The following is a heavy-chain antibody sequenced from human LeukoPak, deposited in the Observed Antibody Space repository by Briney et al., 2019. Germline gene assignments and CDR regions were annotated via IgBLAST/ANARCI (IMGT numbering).Heavy chain of an antibody. D-gene: IGHD3-3*01. V-gene: IGHV4-59*01. CDR3: ARGGHASYYDFWSGYSFDY. CDR2: IYYSGST. J-gene: IGHJ4*02. Sequence: SETLSLTCTVSGGSISSYYRSWIRQPPGKGLEWIGYIYYSGSTNYNPSLKSRVTISVDTSKNQFSLKLSSVTAADTAVYYCARGGHASYYDFWSGYSFDYWGQGTLVTVSS. CDR1: GGSISSYY.